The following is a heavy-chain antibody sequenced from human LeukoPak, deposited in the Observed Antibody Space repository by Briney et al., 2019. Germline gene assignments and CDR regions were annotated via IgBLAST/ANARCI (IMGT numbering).Heavy chain of an antibody. CDR1: GGSISSSSLY. V-gene: IGHV4-39*01. CDR2: IYYTGTT. J-gene: IGHJ5*02. Sequence: SETLSLTRTVSGGSISSSSLYWNWIRQPPGKGPEWIGSIYYTGTTYYNPSLKSRVTISVDTSRNQFSLKVSSVTAADTAVYYCATSLKGANWFYPWGQGTLVTVSS. D-gene: IGHD3-16*01. CDR3: ATSLKGANWFYP.